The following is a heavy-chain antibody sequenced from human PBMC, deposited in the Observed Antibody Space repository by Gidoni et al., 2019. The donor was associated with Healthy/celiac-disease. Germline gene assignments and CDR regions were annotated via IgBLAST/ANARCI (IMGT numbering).Heavy chain of an antibody. CDR2: IKQDGSEK. Sequence: EVQLVESGGGLVQPGGSLRLSCAASGFTFSSHWMSWVRQAPGKGLEWVANIKQDGSEKYYVDSVKGRFTISRDNYKNSLYLQMNSLRAEDTAVYYCARGDQLGPFDYWGQGTLVTVSS. CDR1: GFTFSSHW. CDR3: ARGDQLGPFDY. J-gene: IGHJ4*02. D-gene: IGHD6-13*01. V-gene: IGHV3-7*03.